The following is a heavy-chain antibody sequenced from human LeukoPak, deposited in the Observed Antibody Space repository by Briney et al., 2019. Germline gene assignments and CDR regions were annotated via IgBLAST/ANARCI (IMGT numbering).Heavy chain of an antibody. CDR3: ARHAGAYNSWYYFDY. CDR1: GGSISSGGYY. J-gene: IGHJ4*02. V-gene: IGHV4-61*08. D-gene: IGHD6-13*01. Sequence: SETLSLTCTVSGGSISSGGYYWRWIRQPPGKGLEWIGYIYYTGSTNYNSSLKSRVTISVDTSKNQFSLKLTSLTAADTAVYYCARHAGAYNSWYYFDYWGQGTLVTVSS. CDR2: IYYTGST.